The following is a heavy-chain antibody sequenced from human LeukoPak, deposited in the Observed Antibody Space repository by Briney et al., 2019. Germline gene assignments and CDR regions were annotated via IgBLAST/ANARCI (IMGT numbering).Heavy chain of an antibody. CDR3: ARGGYSYGSIDY. CDR1: GFTFSSYG. J-gene: IGHJ4*02. Sequence: GGSLRLSCAASGFTFSSYGMHWVRQAPGKGLEYVSAISSNGGSTYYANSVKGRFTISRDNSKNTLYLQMGSLRAEDMAVYYCARGGYSYGSIDYWGQGTLVTVSS. D-gene: IGHD5-18*01. V-gene: IGHV3-64*01. CDR2: ISSNGGST.